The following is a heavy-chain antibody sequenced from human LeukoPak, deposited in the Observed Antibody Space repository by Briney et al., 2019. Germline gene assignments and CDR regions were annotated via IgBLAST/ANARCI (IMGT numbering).Heavy chain of an antibody. CDR3: ARAQRNYDFWSGLRLNYYYYYMDV. CDR1: GFTFSTYS. Sequence: GGSLRLSCAASGFTFSTYSMNWVRQAPGKGLEWVSSISSSDTYIYYADSVKGRFTISRDNAKNSLYLQMNSLRAEDTAVYYCARAQRNYDFWSGLRLNYYYYYMDVWGKGTTVTVSS. J-gene: IGHJ6*03. V-gene: IGHV3-21*01. CDR2: ISSSDTYI. D-gene: IGHD3-3*01.